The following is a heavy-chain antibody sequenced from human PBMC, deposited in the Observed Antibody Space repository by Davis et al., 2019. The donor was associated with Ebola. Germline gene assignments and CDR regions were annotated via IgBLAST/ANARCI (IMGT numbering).Heavy chain of an antibody. D-gene: IGHD6-13*01. Sequence: PGGSLRLSCAASGFTFTSYAMSWVRQPPGKGLEWVSSVSGSGGSTYYADSVKGRFTISRDNSKNTLYLQMNSLRVEDTAFYYCAKDPRAFKAAAGDRFDYWGQGTLVTVSS. V-gene: IGHV3-23*01. CDR2: VSGSGGST. CDR1: GFTFTSYA. CDR3: AKDPRAFKAAAGDRFDY. J-gene: IGHJ4*02.